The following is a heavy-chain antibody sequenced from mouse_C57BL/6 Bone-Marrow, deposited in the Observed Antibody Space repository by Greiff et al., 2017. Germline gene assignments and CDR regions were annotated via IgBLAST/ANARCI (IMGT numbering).Heavy chain of an antibody. D-gene: IGHD2-10*02. Sequence: VHLVESGAELARPGASVKMSCKASGYTFTSYTMHWVKQRPGQGLEWIGYINPSSGYTKYNQKFKDKATLTADKSSSTAYMQLSSLTSDDAAVYYCARGGYAVYAMDYWGQGTSVTVSS. J-gene: IGHJ4*01. V-gene: IGHV1-4*01. CDR2: INPSSGYT. CDR3: ARGGYAVYAMDY. CDR1: GYTFTSYT.